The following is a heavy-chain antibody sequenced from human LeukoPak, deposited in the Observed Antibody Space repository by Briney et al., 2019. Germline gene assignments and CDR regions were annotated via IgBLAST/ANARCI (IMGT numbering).Heavy chain of an antibody. CDR1: GGSISSYY. Sequence: PSETLSLTCTVSGGSISSYYWSWIRQPAGKGLEWIGRIYTSGSTNYNPSLKSRVTMSVDTSKNQFSLKLSSVTAADTAVYYCARDYSGSYSDPCYFDYWGQGTLVTVSS. CDR2: IYTSGST. D-gene: IGHD1-26*01. CDR3: ARDYSGSYSDPCYFDY. J-gene: IGHJ4*02. V-gene: IGHV4-4*07.